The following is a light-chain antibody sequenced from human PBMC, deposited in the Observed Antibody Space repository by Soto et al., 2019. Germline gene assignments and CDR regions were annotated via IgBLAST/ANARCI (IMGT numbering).Light chain of an antibody. CDR1: QSIGNY. CDR3: QQRSSWPFT. Sequence: EVVLTQSPATLSLSPGEGATLSCRASQSIGNYLAWYQQKPGQAPRLLIYATSNRATGIPARFSGSGSGTDFTLTISSLEPEDFEFYYCQQRSSWPFTFGPGTKVDIK. CDR2: ATS. J-gene: IGKJ3*01. V-gene: IGKV3-11*01.